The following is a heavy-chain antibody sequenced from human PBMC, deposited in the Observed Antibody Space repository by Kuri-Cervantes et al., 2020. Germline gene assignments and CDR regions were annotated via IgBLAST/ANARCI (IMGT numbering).Heavy chain of an antibody. CDR3: ARDRLNWYFDI. D-gene: IGHD5/OR15-5a*01. J-gene: IGHJ2*01. Sequence: GGSLRLSCAASGFGQAPGKGLEWVANIKQDGSEKDYVDSVKGRFTISRDDAKNSLYLQMNSLRAEDTAVYYCARDRLNWYFDIWGRGTLVTVSS. V-gene: IGHV3-7*03. CDR1: GFG. CDR2: IKQDGSEK.